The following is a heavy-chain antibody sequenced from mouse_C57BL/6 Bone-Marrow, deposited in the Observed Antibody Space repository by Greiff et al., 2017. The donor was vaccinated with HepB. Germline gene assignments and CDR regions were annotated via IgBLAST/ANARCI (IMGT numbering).Heavy chain of an antibody. D-gene: IGHD4-1*01. CDR1: GFTFSGYA. CDR2: ISSGGDYI. J-gene: IGHJ2*01. CDR3: TRGNAGTPFDY. V-gene: IGHV5-9-1*02. Sequence: DVMLVESGEGLVKPGGSLKLSCAASGFTFSGYAMSWVRQTPEKRLEWVAYISSGGDYIYYADTVKGRFTISRDNARNTLYLQMSSLKSEDTAMYYCTRGNAGTPFDYWGQGTTLTVSS.